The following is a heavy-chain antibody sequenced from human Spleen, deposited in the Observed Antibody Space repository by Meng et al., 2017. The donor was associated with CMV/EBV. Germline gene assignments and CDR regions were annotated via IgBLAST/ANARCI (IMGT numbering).Heavy chain of an antibody. CDR1: GFSVSVTH. CDR3: VKDWVDTAMIRYEYRYYYYYGMDV. CDR2: IYSGDRT. V-gene: IGHV3-53*01. J-gene: IGHJ6*02. D-gene: IGHD5-18*01. Sequence: GESLKISCVASGFSVSVTHMSWVRQAPGKGLECVSIIYSGDRTYYADSVKGRFIISRDNSKNALYLQMNSLRVEDTAVYYCVKDWVDTAMIRYEYRYYYYYGMDVWGQGTTVTVSS.